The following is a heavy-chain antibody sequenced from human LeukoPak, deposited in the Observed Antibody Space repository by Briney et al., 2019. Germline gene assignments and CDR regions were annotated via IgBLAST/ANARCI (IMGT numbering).Heavy chain of an antibody. J-gene: IGHJ6*03. CDR3: ASTSPYYYYYMDV. V-gene: IGHV1-18*01. CDR1: GYTFTSYG. Sequence: GASVKVSCTASGYTFTSYGISWVRQAPGQGLEWMGWISAYNGNTNYAQKLQGRVTMTTDTSTSTAYMELRSLRSDDTAVYYCASTSPYYYYYMDVWAKGPRSPSP. CDR2: ISAYNGNT.